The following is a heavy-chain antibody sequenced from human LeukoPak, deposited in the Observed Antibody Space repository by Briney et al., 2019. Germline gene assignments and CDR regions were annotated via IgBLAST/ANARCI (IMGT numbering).Heavy chain of an antibody. V-gene: IGHV1-8*01. J-gene: IGHJ4*02. CDR3: ARGRRWDQLLSLLVY. D-gene: IGHD2-2*01. CDR2: MNPNSGNT. CDR1: GYTFTSYD. Sequence: ASVKVSCKASGYTFTSYDINWVRQATGQGLEWRGWMNPNSGNTGYAQKFQGRVTMTRNTSISTAYMELSSLSSEDTAVYYCARGRRWDQLLSLLVYWGQGTLVTVSS.